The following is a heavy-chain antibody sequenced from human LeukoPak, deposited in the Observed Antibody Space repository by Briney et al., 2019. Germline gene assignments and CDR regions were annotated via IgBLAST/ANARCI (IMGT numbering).Heavy chain of an antibody. Sequence: GGSLRLSCAASGFTFSSYAMHWVRQAPGKGLEWVAVISYDGSNKYYADSVKGRFTISRDNSKNTLYLQMNSLRAEDTAVYYCASGGQWLFLFDYWGQGTLVTVSS. CDR1: GFTFSSYA. D-gene: IGHD6-19*01. V-gene: IGHV3-30-3*01. CDR3: ASGGQWLFLFDY. CDR2: ISYDGSNK. J-gene: IGHJ4*02.